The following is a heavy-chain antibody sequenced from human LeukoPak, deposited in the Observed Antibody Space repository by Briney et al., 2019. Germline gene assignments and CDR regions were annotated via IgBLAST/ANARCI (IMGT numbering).Heavy chain of an antibody. D-gene: IGHD3-22*01. CDR3: AKVGRYYDTSGYYRVFDY. CDR1: GFXFSSYA. J-gene: IGHJ4*02. CDR2: FTSGGTT. Sequence: GGSLRLSCAASGFXFSSYAMSWVRQAPGKGLEWVSVFTSGGTTYYTDSVKGRFTIFRDNSKNTLYLQMNSLRAEDTAVYYCAKVGRYYDTSGYYRVFDYWGQGTLVTVSS. V-gene: IGHV3-23*01.